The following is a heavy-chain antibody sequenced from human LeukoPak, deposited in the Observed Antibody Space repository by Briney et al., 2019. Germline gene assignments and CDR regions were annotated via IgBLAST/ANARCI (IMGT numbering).Heavy chain of an antibody. CDR1: GGTFSSYA. J-gene: IGHJ1*01. V-gene: IGHV1-69*04. D-gene: IGHD4-17*01. Sequence: SVTVSCKASGGTFSSYAISWVRQAPGQGLEWMGRIIPILGIANYAQKFQGRVTITADKSTSTAYMELSSLRSEDTAVYYCARSYDYGDYVTRGQHWGQGTLVTVSS. CDR2: IIPILGIA. CDR3: ARSYDYGDYVTRGQH.